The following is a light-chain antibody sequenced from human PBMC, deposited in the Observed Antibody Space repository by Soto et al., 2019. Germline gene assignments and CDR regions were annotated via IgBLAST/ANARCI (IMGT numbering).Light chain of an antibody. Sequence: DIQMTQSPSSLSASVGDRVTITCRASQSIVTYLNWYLQKPGKAPKLLIYAASSLRSGVPSRISGSGSGTDFTLTISSLQPEDFATYYCHQSYRTPQTFGQGTKVDI. CDR1: QSIVTY. J-gene: IGKJ1*01. V-gene: IGKV1-39*01. CDR2: AAS. CDR3: HQSYRTPQT.